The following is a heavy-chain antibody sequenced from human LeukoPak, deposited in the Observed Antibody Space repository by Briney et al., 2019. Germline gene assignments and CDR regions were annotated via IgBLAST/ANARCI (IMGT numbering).Heavy chain of an antibody. CDR3: ARKFYSGPNWFDP. CDR2: ISGSGGSA. Sequence: GGSLRLSCAASGFTFSSYAMSWVRQAPGKGLEWVSAISGSGGSAYYADSMKGRFTISRDNAKNSLYLQMNSLRAEDTAVYYCARKFYSGPNWFDPWGQGTLVTVSS. CDR1: GFTFSSYA. D-gene: IGHD2/OR15-2a*01. V-gene: IGHV3-23*01. J-gene: IGHJ5*02.